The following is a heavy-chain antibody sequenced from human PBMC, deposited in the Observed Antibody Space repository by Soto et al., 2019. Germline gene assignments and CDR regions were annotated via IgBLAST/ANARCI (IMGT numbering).Heavy chain of an antibody. V-gene: IGHV3-30*18. CDR2: ISYDGSNK. CDR3: AKDSSSTVGWFDP. CDR1: GFTFSSYG. D-gene: IGHD2-2*01. J-gene: IGHJ5*02. Sequence: PGGSLRLSCAASGFTFSSYGMHWVRQAPGKGLEWVAVISYDGSNKYYGDSVKGRFTISRGNSKNTLYLQMNSLRAEDTAVYYCAKDSSSTVGWFDPWGQGTLVTVSS.